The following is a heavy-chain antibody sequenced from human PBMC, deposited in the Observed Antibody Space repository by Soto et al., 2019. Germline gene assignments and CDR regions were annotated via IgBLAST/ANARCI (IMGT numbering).Heavy chain of an antibody. J-gene: IGHJ6*02. CDR2: IRSKPYGGTT. CDR3: TRDYYDFWSCNYGMHX. V-gene: IGHV3-49*04. D-gene: IGHD3-3*01. CDR1: GFTFGDHA. Sequence: GGSLRLACTASGFTFGDHAMSWVRQAPGKGLEWVGVIRSKPYGGTTEYAASVKGRLTISRDDSKSIAYLQMNSVKTEDTAVYYCTRDYYDFWSCNYGMHXWGQVTTVTVS.